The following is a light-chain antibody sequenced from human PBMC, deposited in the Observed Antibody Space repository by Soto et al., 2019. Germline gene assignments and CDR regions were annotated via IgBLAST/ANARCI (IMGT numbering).Light chain of an antibody. Sequence: EIVLTQSPGTLSLSPGERATLSCRASQSVTSSQLAWYQQKPGQAPRLFIYGASSRATGIPDRFSGNGSGTAFTLTINRREPEDFAVYYCQQYGSSPQRFAQGTKVDIK. V-gene: IGKV3-20*01. J-gene: IGKJ1*01. CDR3: QQYGSSPQR. CDR2: GAS. CDR1: QSVTSSQ.